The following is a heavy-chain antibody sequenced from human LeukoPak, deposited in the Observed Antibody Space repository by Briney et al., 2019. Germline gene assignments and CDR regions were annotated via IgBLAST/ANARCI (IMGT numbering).Heavy chain of an antibody. J-gene: IGHJ6*03. Sequence: SETLSLTCTVSGGSISSHYWSWIRQPPGKGLEWIGYIYYSGSTNYNPSLKSRVTISVDTSKSQFSPKLSSVTAADTAVYYCARGRSSGWFRRDYYYYMDVWGKGTTVTVSS. CDR3: ARGRSSGWFRRDYYYYMDV. CDR2: IYYSGST. CDR1: GGSISSHY. V-gene: IGHV4-59*11. D-gene: IGHD6-19*01.